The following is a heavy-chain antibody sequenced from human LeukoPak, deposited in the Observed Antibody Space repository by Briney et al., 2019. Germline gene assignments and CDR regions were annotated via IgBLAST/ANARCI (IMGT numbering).Heavy chain of an antibody. Sequence: SAPLSLTCPVSGGSISRYYWSWIRPPAGKGLEWIGRIYNNGNTNYNPSLMRRVTMSVDTTKNQFPLKLRSVTAADTAVYNCAREELLFTMGGGVIGGFDPWGQGTQVTVSS. J-gene: IGHJ5*02. CDR3: AREELLFTMGGGVIGGFDP. V-gene: IGHV4-4*07. CDR2: IYNNGNT. D-gene: IGHD3-10*01. CDR1: GGSISRYY.